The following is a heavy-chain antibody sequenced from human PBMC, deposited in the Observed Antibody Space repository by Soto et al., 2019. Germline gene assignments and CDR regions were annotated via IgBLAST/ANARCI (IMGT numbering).Heavy chain of an antibody. CDR1: GYSFTTFW. CDR3: ERYWHSYSLNYYRGMDV. V-gene: IGHV5-51*01. D-gene: IGHD5-18*01. CDR2: IYPADSDT. J-gene: IGHJ6*02. Sequence: ESLKISCKGSGYSFTTFWITWVRQMPGKGLEWMGIIYPADSDTRYSPSSQGQVTISADKSISTAYLQWSSLKASDTDMYFCERYWHSYSLNYYRGMDVWGQGTTVTVSS.